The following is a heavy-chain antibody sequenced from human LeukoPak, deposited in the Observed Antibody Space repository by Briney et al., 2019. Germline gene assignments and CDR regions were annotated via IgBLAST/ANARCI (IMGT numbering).Heavy chain of an antibody. Sequence: SETLSLTCTVSGGSISSSSSYCGWIRQPRGRGLGWIGSVRYSGKTYYNPSLKSRVTMSLDTSKNQFSLRLTSVTAADTAVYSCARHYYDSSGLAYYFDYWGQGTLVTVSS. CDR2: VRYSGKT. CDR1: GGSISSSSSY. CDR3: ARHYYDSSGLAYYFDY. J-gene: IGHJ4*02. D-gene: IGHD3-22*01. V-gene: IGHV4-39*01.